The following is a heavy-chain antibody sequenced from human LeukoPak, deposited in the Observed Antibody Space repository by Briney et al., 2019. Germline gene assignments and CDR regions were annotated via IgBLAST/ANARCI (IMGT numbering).Heavy chain of an antibody. CDR2: ISGAGGSS. J-gene: IGHJ4*02. V-gene: IGHV3-23*01. Sequence: LPGGSLRLPCATSGFAFSSSSMGWVRQAPGKGLEWVSTISGAGGSSWYAESVKGRFTISRDTSMNSLSLQMSSLRVEDTAIYYCTRDDPSSWYDYFFDYWGQGTLVTVSS. CDR1: GFAFSSSS. D-gene: IGHD2-2*01. CDR3: TRDDPSSWYDYFFDY.